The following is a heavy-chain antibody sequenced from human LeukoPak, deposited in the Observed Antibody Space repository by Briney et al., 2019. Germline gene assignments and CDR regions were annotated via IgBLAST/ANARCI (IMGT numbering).Heavy chain of an antibody. V-gene: IGHV3-66*01. CDR3: AKDAAGTGDGVY. CDR2: IHGGGST. J-gene: IGHJ4*02. CDR1: GFTTSSHY. D-gene: IGHD7-27*01. Sequence: GGSLRLSCSVSGFTTSSHYMAWVRQVPGKGPEWVSLIHGGGSTYYADSVKGRFTISRDNSKNTVYLQMNSLRAEDTAVYYCAKDAAGTGDGVYWGQGTLVTVSS.